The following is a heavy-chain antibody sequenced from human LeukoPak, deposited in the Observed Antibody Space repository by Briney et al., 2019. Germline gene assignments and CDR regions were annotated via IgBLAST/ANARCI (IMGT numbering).Heavy chain of an antibody. Sequence: SETLSLTCTVSGGSISSKTYYWGWIRLPPGKGLEWIGSIYYSGSTYYNPSLKSRVTISVDTSKNQFSLKLSSVTAADTAVYYCARSVESTVPFYYYYYGMDVWGQGTTVTVSS. CDR3: ARSVESTVPFYYYYYGMDV. J-gene: IGHJ6*02. V-gene: IGHV4-39*01. CDR2: IYYSGST. CDR1: GGSISSKTYY. D-gene: IGHD2-8*02.